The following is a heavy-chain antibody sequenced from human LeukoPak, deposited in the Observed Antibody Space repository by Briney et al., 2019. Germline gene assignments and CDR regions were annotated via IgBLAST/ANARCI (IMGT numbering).Heavy chain of an antibody. CDR1: GGTFSSYA. D-gene: IGHD2-21*02. V-gene: IGHV1-69*13. Sequence: ASVKVSCKASGGTFSSYAISWVRQAPGQGLEWMGGIIPIFGTANYAQKFQGRVTITADESTSTAYMELSSLRSEDTAVYYCARFGPYCGGDCYFDPWGQGTLVTVSS. CDR3: ARFGPYCGGDCYFDP. CDR2: IIPIFGTA. J-gene: IGHJ5*02.